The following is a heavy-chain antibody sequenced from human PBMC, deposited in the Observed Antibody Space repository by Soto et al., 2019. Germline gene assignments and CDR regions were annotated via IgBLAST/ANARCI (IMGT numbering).Heavy chain of an antibody. V-gene: IGHV3-30*18. CDR1: GFTFSSYG. CDR2: ISYGGSNK. Sequence: PWGVLRLSCAASGFTFSSYGMHWVRQAPGKGLEWVAVISYGGSNKYYADSVKGRFTISRDNSKNTLYLQMNSLRAEDTAVYYCAKDTIFGVPNPIFFDTWGQGTMVTVSS. D-gene: IGHD3-3*01. CDR3: AKDTIFGVPNPIFFDT. J-gene: IGHJ5*02.